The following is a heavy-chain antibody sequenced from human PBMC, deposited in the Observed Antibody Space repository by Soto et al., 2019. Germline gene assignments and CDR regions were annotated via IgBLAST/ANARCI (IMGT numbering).Heavy chain of an antibody. Sequence: QVQLQELGPGLVKPSGTLSLTCAVSGGSISSSNWWSWVRQPPGKGLEWIGEIYHSGSTNYNPSLNGRVALSGDTSKNQFSLKLNSLTAADTAVYYCARCIAAAGPIDYWGQGTLVTVSS. J-gene: IGHJ4*02. CDR2: IYHSGST. CDR3: ARCIAAAGPIDY. CDR1: GGSISSSNW. V-gene: IGHV4-4*02. D-gene: IGHD6-13*01.